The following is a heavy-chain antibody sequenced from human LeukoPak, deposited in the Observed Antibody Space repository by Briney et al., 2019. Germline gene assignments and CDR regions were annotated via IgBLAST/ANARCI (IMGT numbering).Heavy chain of an antibody. Sequence: GGSLRLSCAASGFTFSSYWMSWVRQAPGKGLEWVSGISWNSGSIGYADSVKGRFTISRDNAKNSLYLQMNSLRAEDTALYYCAKAIDDWFDPWGQGTLVTVSS. CDR1: GFTFSSYW. CDR2: ISWNSGSI. CDR3: AKAIDDWFDP. V-gene: IGHV3-9*01. J-gene: IGHJ5*02.